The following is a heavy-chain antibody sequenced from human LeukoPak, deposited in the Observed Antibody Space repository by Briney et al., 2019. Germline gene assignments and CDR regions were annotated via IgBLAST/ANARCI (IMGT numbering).Heavy chain of an antibody. CDR3: ARAFGFAEYQLHPGGYYYYYYGMDV. CDR2: ISYDGSNK. D-gene: IGHD2-2*01. J-gene: IGHJ6*02. CDR1: GFTFSSYA. V-gene: IGHV3-30-3*01. Sequence: GGSLRLSCAASGFTFSSYAMHWVRQAPGTGLEWVAFISYDGSNKYFADSVKDRFTISRDNSKNTLYLQMNSLRAEDTAVYYCARAFGFAEYQLHPGGYYYYYYGMDVWGQGTTVTVSS.